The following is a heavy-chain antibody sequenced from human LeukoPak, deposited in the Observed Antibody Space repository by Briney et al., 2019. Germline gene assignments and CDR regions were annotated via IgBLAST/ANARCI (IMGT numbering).Heavy chain of an antibody. J-gene: IGHJ4*02. CDR1: GITVSSNY. Sequence: PGGSLRLSCAVSGITVSSNYMSWVRQAPGKGLEWVSDIYSGGSTYYADSVKGRFTISRDNSKNTLYVQMNSLRAADTALYYCAANYYDSGSSPYWGQGTLVTVSS. D-gene: IGHD3-10*01. CDR3: AANYYDSGSSPY. V-gene: IGHV3-66*01. CDR2: IYSGGST.